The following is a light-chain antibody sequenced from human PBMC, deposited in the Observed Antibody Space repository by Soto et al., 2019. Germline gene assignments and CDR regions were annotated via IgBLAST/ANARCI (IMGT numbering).Light chain of an antibody. J-gene: IGKJ3*01. V-gene: IGKV3-11*01. CDR1: QSVSTY. CDR2: DAF. Sequence: ETVLTQSPATLSLSPGERAILSCRASQSVSTYLAWYQQKPGQAPRLLIYDAFNRATGIPARYSGSGSGTDFTLIIDSLEPEAFAVYYCQQYNKWPLTFGPGTKVDIK. CDR3: QQYNKWPLT.